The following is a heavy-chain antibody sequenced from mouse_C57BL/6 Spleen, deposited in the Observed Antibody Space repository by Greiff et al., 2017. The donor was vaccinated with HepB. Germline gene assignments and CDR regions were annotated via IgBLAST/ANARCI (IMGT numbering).Heavy chain of an antibody. V-gene: IGHV1-47*01. Sequence: VQLQQSGAELVKPGASVKMSCKASGYTFTTYPIEWVKQNHGKSLEWIGNFHPYNDDTKYNDKFKGKATLTAEKSSSTFYLELSRLTSDDSAVYYCARRMDYDYEFADWGQGTLVTVSS. D-gene: IGHD2-4*01. CDR3: ARRMDYDYEFAD. J-gene: IGHJ3*01. CDR2: FHPYNDDT. CDR1: GYTFTTYP.